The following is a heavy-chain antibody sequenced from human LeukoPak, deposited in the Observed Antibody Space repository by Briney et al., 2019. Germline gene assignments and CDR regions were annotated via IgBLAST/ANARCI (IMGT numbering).Heavy chain of an antibody. CDR2: FDPEDGET. CDR3: ATDPATIFGVVTSDY. V-gene: IGHV1-24*01. Sequence: ASVKVSCKVSGYTLTELSMHWVRQAPGKGLEWMGGFDPEDGETIYAQKFQGRVTMTEDTSTDTAYMELSSLRSEDTAVYYCATDPATIFGVVTSDYWGQGTLVTVSS. CDR1: GYTLTELS. J-gene: IGHJ4*02. D-gene: IGHD3-3*01.